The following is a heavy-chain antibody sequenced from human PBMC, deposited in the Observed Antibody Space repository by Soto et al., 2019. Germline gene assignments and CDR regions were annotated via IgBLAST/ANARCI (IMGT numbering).Heavy chain of an antibody. D-gene: IGHD3-10*01. CDR1: GFSLSTSGVG. CDR2: IYWDDDK. J-gene: IGHJ5*02. CDR3: AHMRNNYYGSGSYYPGYNWFDP. V-gene: IGHV2-5*02. Sequence: QITLKESGPTLVKPTQTLTLTCTFSGFSLSTSGVGVGWIRQPPGKALEWLALIYWDDDKRYSPSLKSRLTSTKDTSKNQVVLTMTNMDPVDTATYYCAHMRNNYYGSGSYYPGYNWFDPWGQGTLVTVSS.